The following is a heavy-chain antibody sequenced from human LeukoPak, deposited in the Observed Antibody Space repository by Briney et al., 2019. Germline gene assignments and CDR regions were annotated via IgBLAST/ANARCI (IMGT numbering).Heavy chain of an antibody. CDR2: IRCDGSNK. D-gene: IGHD3-3*01. V-gene: IGHV3-30*02. J-gene: IGHJ4*02. CDR3: AKDGVLRFLEWLSHILYFDY. CDR1: GFTFSSYG. Sequence: PGGSLRLSCAASGFTFSSYGMHWVRQAPGKGLEWVAFIRCDGSNKYYADSVKGRFTISRDNSKNTLYLQMNSLRAEDTAVYYCAKDGVLRFLEWLSHILYFDYWGQGTLVTVSS.